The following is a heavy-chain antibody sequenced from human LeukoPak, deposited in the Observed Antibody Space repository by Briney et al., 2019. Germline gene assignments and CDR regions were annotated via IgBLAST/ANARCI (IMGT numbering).Heavy chain of an antibody. D-gene: IGHD1-26*01. CDR2: ISSSSSYI. J-gene: IGHJ4*02. Sequence: TGGSLRLSCAASGLTFSSYSMNWARQAPGKGLEWVSSISSSSSYIYYADSVTGRFTISRDNAKNSLYLQMNSLRADDTAVYYCARDRGSYRQYYFDYWGQGTLVTVSS. CDR3: ARDRGSYRQYYFDY. CDR1: GLTFSSYS. V-gene: IGHV3-21*01.